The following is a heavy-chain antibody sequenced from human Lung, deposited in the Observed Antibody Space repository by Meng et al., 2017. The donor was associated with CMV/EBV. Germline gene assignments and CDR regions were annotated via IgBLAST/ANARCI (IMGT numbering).Heavy chain of an antibody. CDR2: IHYTGST. CDR3: ARTQWHVGYFDN. D-gene: IGHD6-19*01. Sequence: SXTLSLXXXLSLGSISSGSYYWGWLRQPPGKGLEWIGSIHYTGSTNYNPSLKTRVSISEDTSKNEFSLTLTSVTAADTAVYYCARTQWHVGYFDNWGQGTLVTVSS. J-gene: IGHJ4*02. V-gene: IGHV4-39*07. CDR1: LGSISSGSYY.